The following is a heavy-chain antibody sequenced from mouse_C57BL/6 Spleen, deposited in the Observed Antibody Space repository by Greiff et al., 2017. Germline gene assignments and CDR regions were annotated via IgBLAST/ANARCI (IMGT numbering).Heavy chain of an antibody. D-gene: IGHD1-1*01. CDR2: IYPGVGDT. Sequence: FQLQQSGPELVKPGASVKISCKVPGFAFSSSWLNWVKQRPGKGLEWIGRIYPGVGDTNYNGKFQGKAILNADKSSSTAYRQLSSLTSEDSAVYYCARETSYGSSYPYAMDVWGQGTSVTVSS. J-gene: IGHJ4*01. V-gene: IGHV1-82*01. CDR1: GFAFSSSW. CDR3: ARETSYGSSYPYAMDV.